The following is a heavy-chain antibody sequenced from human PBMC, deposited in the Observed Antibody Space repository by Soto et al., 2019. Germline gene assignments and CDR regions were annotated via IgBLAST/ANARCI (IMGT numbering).Heavy chain of an antibody. CDR3: VRASTTVTTLDY. J-gene: IGHJ4*02. CDR2: IYHSGST. Sequence: QLQLQESGSGLVKPSQTLSLTCAVSGGSISSGGYSWSCIRQPPGKGLEWIGYIYHSGSTYYNPSLKSRVTISVDRPKNQFSLKLSSVTAADTAVYYCVRASTTVTTLDYWGQGTLVTVSS. CDR1: GGSISSGGYS. V-gene: IGHV4-30-2*01. D-gene: IGHD4-17*01.